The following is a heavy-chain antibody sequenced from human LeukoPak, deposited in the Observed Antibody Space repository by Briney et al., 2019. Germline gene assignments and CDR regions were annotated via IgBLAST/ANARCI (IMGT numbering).Heavy chain of an antibody. Sequence: SSVKVSCKASGGTFSSYAISWVRQAPGQGLEWMGRIIPIFGTANYAQKFQGRVTITTDESTSTAYMELSSLRSEDTAVYYCARESSIYYDILTGYFPDLFDYWGQGTLVTVSS. D-gene: IGHD3-9*01. CDR1: GGTFSSYA. CDR3: ARESSIYYDILTGYFPDLFDY. CDR2: IIPIFGTA. J-gene: IGHJ4*02. V-gene: IGHV1-69*05.